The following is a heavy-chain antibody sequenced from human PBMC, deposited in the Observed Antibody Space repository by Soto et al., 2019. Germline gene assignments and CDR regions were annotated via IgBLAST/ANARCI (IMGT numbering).Heavy chain of an antibody. J-gene: IGHJ4*02. CDR2: IDPSDSQT. Sequence: GESLKISCKGSGYSFAGYWITWVRQKPGKGLEWMGRIDPSDSQTYYSPSFRGHVTISVTKSVTTVFLQWSSLRASDTAMYYCARQIYDSDTGPNFQYYFDSWGQGTPVTVSS. V-gene: IGHV5-10-1*01. CDR1: GYSFAGYW. D-gene: IGHD3-22*01. CDR3: ARQIYDSDTGPNFQYYFDS.